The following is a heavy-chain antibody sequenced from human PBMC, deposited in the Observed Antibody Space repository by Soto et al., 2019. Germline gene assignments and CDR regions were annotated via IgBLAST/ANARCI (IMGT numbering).Heavy chain of an antibody. CDR1: GCSFSSYA. CDR3: AKKDTMMAHDY. J-gene: IGHJ4*02. Sequence: EVQLLESGGGVVQPGGSLKLSCAASGCSFSSYAMSWVRQAPGKGLEWVSTIRDSGGSTYYADSVKGRFTISRDDYRNTLFLQMNSLRGDDTAVYYCAKKDTMMAHDYWGQGTLVTVST. V-gene: IGHV3-23*01. D-gene: IGHD5-18*01. CDR2: IRDSGGST.